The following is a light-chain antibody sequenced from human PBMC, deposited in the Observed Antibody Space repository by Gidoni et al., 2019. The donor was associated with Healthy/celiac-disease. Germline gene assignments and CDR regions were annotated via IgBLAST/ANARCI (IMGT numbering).Light chain of an antibody. CDR2: GAS. V-gene: IGKV3-15*01. CDR3: QQYNNWPPWT. Sequence: DIVMTQSPATLSVSPGERATLPCRASQSVSSNLAWYQQKPGQAPRLLIYGASTRATGIPARFSGSGSGTEFTLTISSLQSEDFAVYYCQQYNNWPPWTFXQXTKVEIK. J-gene: IGKJ1*01. CDR1: QSVSSN.